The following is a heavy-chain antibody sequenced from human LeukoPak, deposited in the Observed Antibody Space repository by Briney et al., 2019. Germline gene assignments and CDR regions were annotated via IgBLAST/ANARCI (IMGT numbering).Heavy chain of an antibody. Sequence: GGSLRLSCAASGFTFSSYAMSWVRQAPGKGLEWVSAISGSGGSTYYADSVKGRFTISRDNSKNTLYLRMNSLRAEDTAVYYCAKDKLRYFYWLSPFDYWGQGTLVTVSS. CDR3: AKDKLRYFYWLSPFDY. CDR1: GFTFSSYA. J-gene: IGHJ4*02. V-gene: IGHV3-23*01. D-gene: IGHD3-9*01. CDR2: ISGSGGST.